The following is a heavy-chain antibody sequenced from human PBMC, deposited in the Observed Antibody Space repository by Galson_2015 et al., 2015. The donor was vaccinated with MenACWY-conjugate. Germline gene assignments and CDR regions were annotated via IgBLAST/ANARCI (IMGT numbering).Heavy chain of an antibody. J-gene: IGHJ4*02. Sequence: SLRLSCAASGFTFSSYWMSWVRQAPGKGLEWVANIKQDGSEKYYVDSVKGRFTISRDNAKNSLYLQMNSLRAEDTAVYYCAREYKRTEQWLFDFDYWGQGTLVTVSS. V-gene: IGHV3-7*03. CDR1: GFTFSSYW. CDR3: AREYKRTEQWLFDFDY. D-gene: IGHD6-19*01. CDR2: IKQDGSEK.